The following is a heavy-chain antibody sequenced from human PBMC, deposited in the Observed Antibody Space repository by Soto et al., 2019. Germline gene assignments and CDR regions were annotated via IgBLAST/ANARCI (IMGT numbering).Heavy chain of an antibody. V-gene: IGHV4-39*01. CDR2: IYYSGST. J-gene: IGHJ6*02. CDR3: ARRKDNWNDGYYYYGMDV. D-gene: IGHD1-1*01. Sequence: SETLSLTCTVSGGSISSSSYYWGWIRQPPGKGLEWIGSIYYSGSTYYNPSLKSRVTISVDTSKNQFSLKLSSVTAADTAVYYCARRKDNWNDGYYYYGMDVWGQGTTVTVS. CDR1: GGSISSSSYY.